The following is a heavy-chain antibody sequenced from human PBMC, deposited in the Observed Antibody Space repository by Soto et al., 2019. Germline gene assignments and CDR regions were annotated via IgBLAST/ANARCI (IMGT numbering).Heavy chain of an antibody. Sequence: ASVKVSCKASGYTFTNFGVTWVRQAPGQGLEWMGWITAYTDDPNYAQKFQGRVTMTIDTSTSTAYMDLRSLTSDDTAVYHCARVIPGAEAWFDPWGQGTLVTVSS. J-gene: IGHJ5*02. CDR3: ARVIPGAEAWFDP. CDR1: GYTFTNFG. V-gene: IGHV1-18*01. D-gene: IGHD2-2*01. CDR2: ITAYTDDP.